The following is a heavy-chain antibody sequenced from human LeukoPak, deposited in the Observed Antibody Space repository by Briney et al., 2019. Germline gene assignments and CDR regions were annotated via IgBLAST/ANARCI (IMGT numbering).Heavy chain of an antibody. D-gene: IGHD3-3*01. J-gene: IGHJ4*02. Sequence: SETLSLTCTVSGGSISSGGYYWSWIRQPPGKGLEWIGEINHSGSTNYNPSLKSRVTISVDTSKNQFSLKLSSVTAADTAVYYCARLPNYDFWSGYNLFDYWGQGTLVTVSS. CDR2: INHSGST. V-gene: IGHV4-39*07. CDR1: GGSISSGGYY. CDR3: ARLPNYDFWSGYNLFDY.